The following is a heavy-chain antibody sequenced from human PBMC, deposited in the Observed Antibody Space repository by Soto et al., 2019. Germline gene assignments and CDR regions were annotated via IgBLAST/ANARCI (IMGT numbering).Heavy chain of an antibody. CDR2: ISNDVRNI. Sequence: VQLVESGGGVVQPGRSLRLSCAASGLTFSTYGFHWVRQAPGKGLEWVAVISNDVRNIHYAESVKGRFTISRDNSKNTLYLQMNSLGPSDTAVYYCVKDALGGMTPVFMPGPDWGQGTLVTVSS. D-gene: IGHD2-2*01. CDR1: GLTFSTYG. V-gene: IGHV3-30*18. CDR3: VKDALGGMTPVFMPGPD. J-gene: IGHJ4*02.